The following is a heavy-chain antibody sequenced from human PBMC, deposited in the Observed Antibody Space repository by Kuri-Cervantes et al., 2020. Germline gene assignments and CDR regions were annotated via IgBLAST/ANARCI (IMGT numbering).Heavy chain of an antibody. D-gene: IGHD2-2*02. J-gene: IGHJ6*02. CDR1: GYTFTSYD. Sequence: ASVKVSCKASGYTFTSYDINWVRQATGQGLEWMGWISAYNGNTNYAQKFQGRVTMTRNTSISTAYMELSSLRSEDTAVYYCARGGRYCSSTSCYTRWELYYYYGMDVWGQGTTVTVSS. V-gene: IGHV1-8*01. CDR2: ISAYNGNT. CDR3: ARGGRYCSSTSCYTRWELYYYYGMDV.